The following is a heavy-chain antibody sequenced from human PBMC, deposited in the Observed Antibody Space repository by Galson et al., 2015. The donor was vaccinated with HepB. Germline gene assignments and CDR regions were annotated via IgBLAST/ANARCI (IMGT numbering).Heavy chain of an antibody. CDR1: GFTFSSYW. CDR3: ARDRGYSYGFFDY. V-gene: IGHV3-74*01. D-gene: IGHD5-18*01. J-gene: IGHJ4*02. Sequence: SLRLSCAASGFTFSSYWMHWVRQAPGKGLVWVSRITTDGYSTSYADSVKGRFTISRDNAKNTLYLQMNSLRTEDTAVYYCARDRGYSYGFFDYWGQGTLVTVSS. CDR2: ITTDGYST.